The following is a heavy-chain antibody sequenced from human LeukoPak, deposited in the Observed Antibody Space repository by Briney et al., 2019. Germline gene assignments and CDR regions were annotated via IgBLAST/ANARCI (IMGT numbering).Heavy chain of an antibody. V-gene: IGHV3-7*01. CDR3: ARDQDYDSSGYLVGGFDY. CDR2: IKLDGSEK. D-gene: IGHD3-22*01. Sequence: GGSLRLSCAASGFTFSTYWMSWVRQAPGKGLEWVANIKLDGSEKYYVDSVKGRFTISRDNAKNSLYLQMNSLRAEDTAVYYCARDQDYDSSGYLVGGFDYWGQGTLVTVSS. J-gene: IGHJ4*02. CDR1: GFTFSTYW.